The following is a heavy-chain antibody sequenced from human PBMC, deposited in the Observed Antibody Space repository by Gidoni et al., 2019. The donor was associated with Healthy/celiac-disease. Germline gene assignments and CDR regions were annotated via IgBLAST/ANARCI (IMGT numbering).Heavy chain of an antibody. CDR2: ISGSGGST. J-gene: IGHJ6*03. CDR1: GFTFSSYA. Sequence: EVQLFESGGGLVQPGGSLRLSCAASGFTFSSYAMRWVRQAPGKGLGWVSAISGSGGSTYYADSVKGRFTISRDNSKNTLYLQMNSLRAEDTAVYYCAKVSRRQAPDYYYYYMDVWGKGTTVTVSS. CDR3: AKVSRRQAPDYYYYYMDV. V-gene: IGHV3-23*01.